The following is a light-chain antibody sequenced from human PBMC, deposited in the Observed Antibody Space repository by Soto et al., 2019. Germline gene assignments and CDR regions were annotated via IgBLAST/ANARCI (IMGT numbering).Light chain of an antibody. CDR3: QQYGTSPIT. Sequence: ENVLTKSPGTLSLSPGARATLSCRASQTVSSYLTWYQQRPGQAPRLLIYGASKRATGIPDRFSGSGSGTDFTLTISRPEPEDFALYYCQQYGTSPITFGQGTLLEMK. CDR1: QTVSSY. CDR2: GAS. V-gene: IGKV3-20*01. J-gene: IGKJ5*01.